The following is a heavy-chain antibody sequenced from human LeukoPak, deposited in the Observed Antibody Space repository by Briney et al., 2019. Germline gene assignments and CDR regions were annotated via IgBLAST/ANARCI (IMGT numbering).Heavy chain of an antibody. CDR1: GFTLSSYE. D-gene: IGHD5-18*01. Sequence: GGSLRLSCAASGFTLSSYEMNWVRQAPGKGLEWVSYMSSSGNSKHYADSVKGRFTISRDNAKNSLYLQMNSLRAEDTAVYYCARDQAMAIDYWGQGTLVTVSS. CDR3: ARDQAMAIDY. J-gene: IGHJ4*02. CDR2: MSSSGNSK. V-gene: IGHV3-48*03.